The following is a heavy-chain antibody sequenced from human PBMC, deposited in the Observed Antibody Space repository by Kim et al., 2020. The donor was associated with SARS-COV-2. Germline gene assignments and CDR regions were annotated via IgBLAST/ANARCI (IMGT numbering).Heavy chain of an antibody. J-gene: IGHJ4*02. CDR1: GFTFSDSW. V-gene: IGHV3-74*01. CDR2: INRDGSDT. Sequence: GGSLRLSCAASGFTFSDSWMNWVRQVPGKGLVWVSRINRDGSDTAYADSVKGRFTISRDNAKNTLYLQLNRLRPEDTALYYCARPLSGTNCYDLWGQGTLVTVSS. CDR3: ARPLSGTNCYDL. D-gene: IGHD2-8*01.